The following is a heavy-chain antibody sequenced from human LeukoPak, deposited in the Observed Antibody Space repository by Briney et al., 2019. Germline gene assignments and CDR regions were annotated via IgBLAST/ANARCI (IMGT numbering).Heavy chain of an antibody. CDR1: VGSISSYY. CDR3: ASLRKYSGYDFDY. D-gene: IGHD5-12*01. V-gene: IGHV4-59*01. Sequence: PSETLSLTCTVSVGSISSYYWSWIRQPPGKGLEWIGYIYYSGSTNYNPSLKSRVTISVDTSKNQFSLKLSSVTAADTAVYYCASLRKYSGYDFDYWGQGTLATVSS. CDR2: IYYSGST. J-gene: IGHJ4*02.